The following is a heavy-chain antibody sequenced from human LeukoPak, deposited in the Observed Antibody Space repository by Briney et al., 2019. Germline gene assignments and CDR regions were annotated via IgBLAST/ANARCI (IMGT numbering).Heavy chain of an antibody. CDR1: GYTFTSYG. D-gene: IGHD1-14*01. V-gene: IGHV1-18*01. CDR3: ARDLSIRIDY. J-gene: IGHJ4*02. CDR2: IDAYSGNT. Sequence: ASVKVSCKASGYTFTSYGISWVRQAPGQGLEWMGWIDAYSGNTNYAQNFLGRVTLTSDTSTTTAFMELRKLRYDDTAVYYCARDLSIRIDYWGQGTLVTVSS.